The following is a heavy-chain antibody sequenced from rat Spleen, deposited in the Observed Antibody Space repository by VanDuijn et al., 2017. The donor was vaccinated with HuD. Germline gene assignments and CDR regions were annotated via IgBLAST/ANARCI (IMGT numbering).Heavy chain of an antibody. CDR1: GFTFSNYY. V-gene: IGHV5-25*01. D-gene: IGHD1-9*01. Sequence: EVQLVESGGDLVQPGRSMKVSCAASGFTFSNYYMAWVRQAPTKGLEWVASISTGGGNTDYRDSVKGRFTIFRDNAKSTLYLQMDSLRSEDTATYYCARHGRTMGITLYYFDYWGQGVMVTVSS. CDR3: ARHGRTMGITLYYFDY. J-gene: IGHJ2*01. CDR2: ISTGGGNT.